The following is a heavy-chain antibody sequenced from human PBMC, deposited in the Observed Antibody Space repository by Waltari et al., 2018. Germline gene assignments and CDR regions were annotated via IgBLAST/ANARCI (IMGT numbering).Heavy chain of an antibody. J-gene: IGHJ4*02. V-gene: IGHV3-23*04. CDR3: AKDLGFNRHWFGENFDY. CDR2: ISGSGGST. CDR1: GFNFSSYA. D-gene: IGHD3-10*01. Sequence: EVQLVESGGGLVQPGGSLRLSCAASGFNFSSYAMSWVRQAPGKGLEWVSAISGSGGSTYYADSVKGRFTISRDNSKNTLYLQMNSLRAEDTAVYYCAKDLGFNRHWFGENFDYWGQGTLVTVSS.